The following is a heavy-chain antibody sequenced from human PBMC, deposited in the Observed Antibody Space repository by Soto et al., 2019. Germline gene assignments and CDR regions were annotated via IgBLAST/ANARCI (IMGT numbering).Heavy chain of an antibody. CDR1: GGSFSGYY. CDR3: ARGEVLYCGGDCYSVWFDP. J-gene: IGHJ5*02. CDR2: INHSGST. Sequence: SETLSLTCAVYGGSFSGYYWSWIRQPPGKGLEWIGEINHSGSTNYNPSLKSRVTISVDTSKNQFSLKLSSVTAADTAVYYCARGEVLYCGGDCYSVWFDPWGQGTLVTVSS. D-gene: IGHD2-21*02. V-gene: IGHV4-34*01.